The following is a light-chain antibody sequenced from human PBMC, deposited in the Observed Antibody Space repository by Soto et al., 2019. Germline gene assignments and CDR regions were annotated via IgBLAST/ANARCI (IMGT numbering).Light chain of an antibody. V-gene: IGKV1-39*01. CDR2: AAS. Sequence: DIQMTQSPSSLSASVADSVTITCRSSQMIASYLNWYQQKPGKAPKLLIYAASSLQIGVPSRFRGSGYGTDFTLTISSLQPKDFAIYVCQQSYSSPPTFGQGTILEIK. J-gene: IGKJ2*01. CDR3: QQSYSSPPT. CDR1: QMIASY.